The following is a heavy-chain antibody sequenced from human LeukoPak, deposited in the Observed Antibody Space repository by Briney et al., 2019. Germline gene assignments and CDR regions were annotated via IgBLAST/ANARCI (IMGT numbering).Heavy chain of an antibody. D-gene: IGHD4-17*01. CDR3: TTDRVTTRGSFGFYYYYYGMDV. CDR1: GFTFSNAW. Sequence: PGGSLRLSCAASGFTFSNAWMSWVRQAPGKGLEWVGRIKSKTDGGTTDYAAPVKGRFTISRDDSKNTLYLRMNSLKTEDTAVYYCTTDRVTTRGSFGFYYYYYGMDVWGQGTTVTVSS. V-gene: IGHV3-15*01. CDR2: IKSKTDGGTT. J-gene: IGHJ6*02.